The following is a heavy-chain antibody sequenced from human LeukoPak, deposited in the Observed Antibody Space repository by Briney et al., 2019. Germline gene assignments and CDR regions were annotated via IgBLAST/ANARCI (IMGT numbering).Heavy chain of an antibody. D-gene: IGHD6-6*01. Sequence: SETLSLTCAVYGGSFSGYYWSWIRQPPGKGLEWIGEINHSGSTNYNPSLKSRVTISVDTSKNQFSLKLTSVTAADTGVYYCARAGYASSWYAQFPFSFDSWGHGALVTVSS. V-gene: IGHV4-34*01. CDR3: ARAGYASSWYAQFPFSFDS. CDR2: INHSGST. J-gene: IGHJ4*01. CDR1: GGSFSGYY.